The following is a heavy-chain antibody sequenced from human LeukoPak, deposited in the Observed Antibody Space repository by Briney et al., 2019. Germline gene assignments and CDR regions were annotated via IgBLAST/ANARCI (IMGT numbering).Heavy chain of an antibody. CDR2: ISSSSSTI. CDR1: GFTFSSYS. CDR3: ARDQGLRFLEWLLN. V-gene: IGHV3-48*01. Sequence: PGGSLRLSCAASGFTFSSYSMNWVRQAPGKGLEWVSYISSSSSTIYYADSVKGRFTISRDNAKNSLYLQMNSLRAEDTAVYYCARDQGLRFLEWLLNWGQGTLVTVSS. D-gene: IGHD3-3*01. J-gene: IGHJ4*02.